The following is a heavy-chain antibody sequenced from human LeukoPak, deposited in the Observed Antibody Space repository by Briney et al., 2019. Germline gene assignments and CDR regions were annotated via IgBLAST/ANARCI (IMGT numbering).Heavy chain of an antibody. J-gene: IGHJ5*02. CDR1: VYTFTSYY. V-gene: IGHV1-46*01. Sequence: VASVKVSCKASVYTFTSYYMHWVRQAPGQGLEWMGIINPSGGSTSYAQKFQGRVTMTRDTSTSTVYMELSSLRSEDTAVYYCATWHPVSNWFDPWGQGTLVTVSS. CDR2: INPSGGST. D-gene: IGHD5/OR15-5a*01. CDR3: ATWHPVSNWFDP.